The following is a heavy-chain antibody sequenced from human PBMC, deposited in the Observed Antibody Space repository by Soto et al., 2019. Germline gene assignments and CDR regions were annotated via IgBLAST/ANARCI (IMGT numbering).Heavy chain of an antibody. CDR3: ARFSEASSSHL. V-gene: IGHV3-21*01. J-gene: IGHJ4*02. CDR1: GFTFSSYS. D-gene: IGHD6-6*01. Sequence: GGSLRLSCTVSGFTFSSYSMNWVRQAPGKGLEWVSSISSSSSYIYYADSVKGRFTISRDNAKNSLYLQMNSLRAEDTAVYYCARFSEASSSHLWGQGTLVTVSS. CDR2: ISSSSSYI.